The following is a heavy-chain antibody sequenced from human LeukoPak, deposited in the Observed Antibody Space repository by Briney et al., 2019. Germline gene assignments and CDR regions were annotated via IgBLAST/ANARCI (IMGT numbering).Heavy chain of an antibody. D-gene: IGHD2-21*02. J-gene: IGHJ4*02. CDR2: ISSGSSTI. V-gene: IGHV3-48*02. CDR3: AREEGTDCGGDCYSGY. Sequence: GGSLRLSCAASGFTFSSYSMNWVRQAPGKGLEWVSYISSGSSTIYYADSVKGRFTISRDNAKNSLCLQMNSLRDEDTAVYYCAREEGTDCGGDCYSGYWGQGTLVTVSS. CDR1: GFTFSSYS.